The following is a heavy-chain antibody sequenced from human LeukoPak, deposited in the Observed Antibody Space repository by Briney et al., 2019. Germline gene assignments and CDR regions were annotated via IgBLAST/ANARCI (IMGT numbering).Heavy chain of an antibody. CDR3: AKWGDYDVLAGYYVSDY. Sequence: PGASLRLSCAASGFTFSNYAMSWVRQAPGKGLEWVSAITGGGSGIYYADSMKSRFTISRDNSKNTLYLQINSLRAEDMAVYYCAKWGDYDVLAGYYVSDYWGQGTLVTVSS. V-gene: IGHV3-23*01. CDR1: GFTFSNYA. D-gene: IGHD3-9*01. CDR2: ITGGGSGI. J-gene: IGHJ4*02.